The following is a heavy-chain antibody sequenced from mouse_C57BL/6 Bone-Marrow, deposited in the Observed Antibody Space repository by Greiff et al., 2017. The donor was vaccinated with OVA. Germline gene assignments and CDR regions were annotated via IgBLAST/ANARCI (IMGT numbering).Heavy chain of an antibody. V-gene: IGHV1-61*01. D-gene: IGHD2-4*01. CDR1: GYTFNSYW. Sequence: VQLKQPGAELVRPGSSVKLSCKASGYTFNSYWMDWVKQRPGQGLEWIGNIYPSDSETNYNPKFQDKATLTVDKSSSTAYMQLSSLTSEDSAVYYCARDDYDYDGGHYYAMDYWGQGTSVTVSS. CDR3: ARDDYDYDGGHYYAMDY. CDR2: IYPSDSET. J-gene: IGHJ4*01.